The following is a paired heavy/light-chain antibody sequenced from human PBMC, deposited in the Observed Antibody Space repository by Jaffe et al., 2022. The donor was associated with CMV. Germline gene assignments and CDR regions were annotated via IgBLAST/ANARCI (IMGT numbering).Heavy chain of an antibody. V-gene: IGHV1-69*09. CDR2: IIPILGIA. Sequence: QVQLVQSGAEVKKPGSSVKVSCKASGGTFSSYAISWVRQAPGQGLEWMGRIIPILGIANYAQKFQGRVTITADKSTSTAYMELSSLRSEDTAVYYCARGGGYSYGLIVAHWFDPWGQGTLVTVSS. CDR1: GGTFSSYA. D-gene: IGHD5-18*01. J-gene: IGHJ5*02. CDR3: ARGGGYSYGLIVAHWFDP.
Light chain of an antibody. CDR2: GAS. V-gene: IGKV3-15*01. CDR1: QSVSSN. J-gene: IGKJ1*01. CDR3: QQYNNWPEA. Sequence: EIVMTQSPATLSVSPGERATLSCRASQSVSSNLAWYQQKPGQAPRLLIYGASTRATGIPARFSGSGSGTEFTLTISSLQSEDFAVYYCQQYNNWPEAFGQGTKVEIK.